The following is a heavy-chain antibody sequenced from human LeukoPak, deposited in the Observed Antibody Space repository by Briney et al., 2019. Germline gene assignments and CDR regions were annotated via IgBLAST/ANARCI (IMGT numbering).Heavy chain of an antibody. V-gene: IGHV3-30*02. CDR3: AKDRGTEYYYYYYMDV. CDR2: IRYDGSNK. CDR1: GFTFSSYG. Sequence: GGSLRLSCAASGFTFSSYGMHWVRQAPGKGLEWVAFIRYDGSNKYYADSVKGRFTISRDNSKNTLNLQMNSLRAEDTAVYYCAKDRGTEYYYYYYMDVWGKGTTVTISS. J-gene: IGHJ6*03.